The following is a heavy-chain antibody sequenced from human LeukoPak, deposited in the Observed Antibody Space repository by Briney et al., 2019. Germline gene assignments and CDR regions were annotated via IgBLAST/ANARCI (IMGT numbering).Heavy chain of an antibody. CDR1: GFTFSSYN. V-gene: IGHV3-21*01. CDR3: ASHYYDYVWGSYRPYDY. D-gene: IGHD3-16*02. Sequence: GGSLRLSCAASGFTFSSYNMNWVRQAPGKGLEWVSSITSSSSYIYYADSVKGRFTISRDNAKNSLYLQMNSLRAEDTAVYYCASHYYDYVWGSYRPYDYWGQGTLVTVSS. CDR2: ITSSSSYI. J-gene: IGHJ4*02.